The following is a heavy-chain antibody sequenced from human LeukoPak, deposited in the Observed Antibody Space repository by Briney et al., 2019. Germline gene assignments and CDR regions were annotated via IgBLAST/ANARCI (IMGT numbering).Heavy chain of an antibody. V-gene: IGHV1-69*13. CDR2: IIPIFDTA. Sequence: ASVKVSCKASGGTFSSYAISWVRQAHGQGLEWMGGIIPIFDTADYAQKFQGRVTITADESTSTAYMELSSLRSEDTAVFYCARISLGAIWGYYYGMDVWGQGTTVTVSS. D-gene: IGHD1-26*01. CDR1: GGTFSSYA. CDR3: ARISLGAIWGYYYGMDV. J-gene: IGHJ6*02.